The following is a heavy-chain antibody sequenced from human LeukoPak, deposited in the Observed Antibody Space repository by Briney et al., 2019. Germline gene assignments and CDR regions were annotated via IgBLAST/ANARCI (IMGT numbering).Heavy chain of an antibody. D-gene: IGHD5-24*01. CDR2: INPRGTST. CDR1: GYTFTSYF. V-gene: IGHV1-46*01. J-gene: IGHJ3*02. Sequence: ASVKVSCKASGYTFTSYFMHWVRQAPGQGLEWMGIINPRGTSTNYAQKFQGRVTMTRDMSTSTVYMELSSLRSEDTAVYYCAREVGYNPKAFDIWGQGTMVTVSS. CDR3: AREVGYNPKAFDI.